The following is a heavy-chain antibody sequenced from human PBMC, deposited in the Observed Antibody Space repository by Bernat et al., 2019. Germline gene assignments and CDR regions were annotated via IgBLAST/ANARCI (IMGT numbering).Heavy chain of an antibody. CDR3: ARVWDDYGDPARTWYFDL. V-gene: IGHV4-31*03. CDR1: GGSISSGGYY. CDR2: IYYSGST. D-gene: IGHD4-17*01. Sequence: QVQLQESGPGLVKPSQTLSLTCTVSGGSISSGGYYWSWILQHPGKGLEWIGYIYYSGSTYYNPSLKSRVTISVDTSKNQFSLKLSSVTAADTAVYYCARVWDDYGDPARTWYFDLWGRGTLVTVSS. J-gene: IGHJ2*01.